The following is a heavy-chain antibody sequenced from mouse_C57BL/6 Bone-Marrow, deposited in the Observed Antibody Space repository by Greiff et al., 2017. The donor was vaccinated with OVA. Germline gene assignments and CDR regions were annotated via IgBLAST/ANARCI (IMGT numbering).Heavy chain of an antibody. J-gene: IGHJ2*01. D-gene: IGHD2-1*01. V-gene: IGHV1-9*01. Sequence: QVQLQQSGAELMKPGASVKLSCKATGYTFTGYWIEWVKQRPGHGLEWIGEIFPGSGSTYYNEKFKGKATFTADKSSNTAYMQLSSLTTEDSAIYYCASSDGNYQVLNDFDNWGKGTTLTVSS. CDR2: IFPGSGST. CDR3: ASSDGNYQVLNDFDN. CDR1: GYTFTGYW.